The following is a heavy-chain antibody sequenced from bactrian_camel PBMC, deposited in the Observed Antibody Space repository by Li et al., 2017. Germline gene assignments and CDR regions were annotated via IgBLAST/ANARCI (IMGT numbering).Heavy chain of an antibody. D-gene: IGHD1*01. CDR2: INGANGRT. Sequence: DVQLVESGGGSVQAGGSLTLSCTVSRYFYSRCMSWVRQAPGKGLEWVAGINGANGRTYYSDSVKGRFTISRDNANNTVNLMMNSLKVEDTAMYYCAAKFGSYCRGPYLARRANFLGQGTQVTVS. CDR1: RYFYSRC. V-gene: IGHV3S40*01. J-gene: IGHJ4*01.